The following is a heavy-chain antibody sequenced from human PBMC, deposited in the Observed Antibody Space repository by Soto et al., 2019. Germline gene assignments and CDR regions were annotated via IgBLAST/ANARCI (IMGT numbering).Heavy chain of an antibody. Sequence: PGGSLRLSCAASGFTLSNYAMSWVRQAPGKGLEWVSTFSGTGGYTYYTDSVKGRFTISRDESKNTLFLHMNSLRAADTAVYYCARPARQDTVAGDYWGQGTLVTVSS. V-gene: IGHV3-23*01. CDR2: FSGTGGYT. CDR3: ARPARQDTVAGDY. J-gene: IGHJ4*02. D-gene: IGHD5-12*01. CDR1: GFTLSNYA.